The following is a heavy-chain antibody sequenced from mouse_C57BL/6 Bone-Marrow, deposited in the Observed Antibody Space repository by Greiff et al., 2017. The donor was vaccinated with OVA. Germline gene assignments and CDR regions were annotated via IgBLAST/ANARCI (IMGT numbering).Heavy chain of an antibody. D-gene: IGHD2-1*01. CDR3: TPGGNVDWYFDV. CDR2: IDPETGGT. CDR1: GYTFTDYE. Sequence: QVQLKESGAELVRPGASVTLSCKASGYTFTDYEMHWVKQTPVHGLEWIGAIDPETGGTAYNQKFKGKAILTADKSSSTAYMELRSLTSEDSAVYYCTPGGNVDWYFDVWGTGTTVTVSS. V-gene: IGHV1-15*01. J-gene: IGHJ1*03.